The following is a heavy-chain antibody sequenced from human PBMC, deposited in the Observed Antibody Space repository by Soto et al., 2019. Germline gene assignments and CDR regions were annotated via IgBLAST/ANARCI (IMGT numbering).Heavy chain of an antibody. CDR1: GYSFTNYW. J-gene: IGHJ6*02. CDR3: ARSRRGAYSSGWYSPSGYYNYGIDV. Sequence: GASLKISCKGSGYSFTNYWIGWVRQMPGKGLEWMGIIYPGDSDTKYSPSLQGQVSISADTSISTAYLQWTSLKASDTAMYYCARSRRGAYSSGWYSPSGYYNYGIDVWGQGTKVTVSS. V-gene: IGHV5-51*01. CDR2: IYPGDSDT. D-gene: IGHD6-19*01.